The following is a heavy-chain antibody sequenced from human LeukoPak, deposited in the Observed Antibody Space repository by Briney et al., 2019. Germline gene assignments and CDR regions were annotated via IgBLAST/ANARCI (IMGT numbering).Heavy chain of an antibody. J-gene: IGHJ4*02. CDR2: ISSSSSYI. D-gene: IGHD4-17*01. CDR1: GFTFSSYS. CDR3: AREGEGDYGDESNFDF. V-gene: IGHV3-21*01. Sequence: GGSLRLSCAASGFTFSSYSMNWVRQAPGKGLEWVSSISSSSSYIYYADSVKGRFTISRDNTKSSLYLQMNTLRAEDTAVYYCAREGEGDYGDESNFDFWGQGALVTVSS.